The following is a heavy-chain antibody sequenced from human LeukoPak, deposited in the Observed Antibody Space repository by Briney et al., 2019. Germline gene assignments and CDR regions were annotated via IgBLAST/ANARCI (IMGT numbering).Heavy chain of an antibody. V-gene: IGHV3-74*01. J-gene: IGHJ4*02. CDR3: AMIKEG. CDR2: INSDGRTT. D-gene: IGHD3-22*01. CDR1: GFTFSNNW. Sequence: GGSLRLSCAASGFTFSNNWMHWVRQAPGRGLVWVSRINSDGRTTTYADSVKGRFTISRDNAKNTLYLQMNSLRAEDTAVYYCAMIKEGWGQGTLVTVSS.